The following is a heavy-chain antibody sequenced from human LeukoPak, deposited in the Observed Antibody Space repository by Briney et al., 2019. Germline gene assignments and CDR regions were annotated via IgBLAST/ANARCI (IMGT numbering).Heavy chain of an antibody. V-gene: IGHV3-48*01. J-gene: IGHJ4*02. CDR1: GFTFSSYS. CDR2: ISSSSSII. CDR3: ARDLQQLGQHNFDY. D-gene: IGHD6-13*01. Sequence: GGSLRLSCAASGFTFSSYSMNWVRQAPGKGLEWVSYISSSSSIIYYADSVKGRFTISRDNAKNSLYLQMNSLRAEDTAVYYCARDLQQLGQHNFDYWGQGTLVTVSS.